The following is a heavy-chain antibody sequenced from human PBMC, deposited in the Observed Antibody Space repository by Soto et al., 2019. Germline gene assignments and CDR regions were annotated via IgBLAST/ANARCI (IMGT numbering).Heavy chain of an antibody. CDR3: ARELRYCSGGSCSNWFDP. J-gene: IGHJ5*02. V-gene: IGHV4-34*01. Sequence: SETLSLTCAVYGGSFSGYYWSWIRQPPGKGLEWIGEINRSGSTNYNPSLKSRVTVSVDTSKNQFSLKLTSVTAADTAVYYCARELRYCSGGSCSNWFDPWGQGTLVTVSS. CDR2: INRSGST. CDR1: GGSFSGYY. D-gene: IGHD2-15*01.